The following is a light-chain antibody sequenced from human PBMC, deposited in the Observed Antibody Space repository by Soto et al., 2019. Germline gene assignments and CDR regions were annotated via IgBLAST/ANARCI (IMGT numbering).Light chain of an antibody. CDR3: GADHGSGSNVV. J-gene: IGLJ2*01. CDR1: SGYSNYK. CDR2: VGTGGIVG. Sequence: QPVLTQPPSASASLGASVTLTCTLSSGYSNYKVDWDQQRQGKGPQFVMRVGTGGIVGSKGDGIPDRFSVLGSGLNRDLTIKNIQGEDESDYHCGADHGSGSNVVFGGGTKLAAL. V-gene: IGLV9-49*01.